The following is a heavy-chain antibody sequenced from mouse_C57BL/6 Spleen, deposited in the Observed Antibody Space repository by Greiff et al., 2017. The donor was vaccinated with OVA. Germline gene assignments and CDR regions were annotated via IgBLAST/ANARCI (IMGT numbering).Heavy chain of an antibody. Sequence: EVQLQESGAELVKPGASVKLSCTASGFNIKDYYMHWVKQRTEQGLEWIGRIDPEDGETKYAPKFQGKATITADTSSNSAYLQLSSQTSEDTAVYYCAIYYYGSRPLDYWGQGTTLTVSS. CDR3: AIYYYGSRPLDY. CDR2: IDPEDGET. CDR1: GFNIKDYY. J-gene: IGHJ2*01. V-gene: IGHV14-2*01. D-gene: IGHD1-1*01.